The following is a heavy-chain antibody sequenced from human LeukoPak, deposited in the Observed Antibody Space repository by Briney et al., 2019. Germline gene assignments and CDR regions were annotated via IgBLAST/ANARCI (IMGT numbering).Heavy chain of an antibody. CDR1: GGSVSSGSYY. D-gene: IGHD4-23*01. CDR3: ARDRDRSGGGWFDP. V-gene: IGHV4-61*01. CDR2: IYYSGST. Sequence: SETLSLTCTVSGGSVSSGSYYWGWIRQPPGKGLEWIGYIYYSGSTNYNPSLKSRVTISVDTSKNQFSLKLSSVTAADTAVYYCARDRDRSGGGWFDPWGQGTLVTVSS. J-gene: IGHJ5*02.